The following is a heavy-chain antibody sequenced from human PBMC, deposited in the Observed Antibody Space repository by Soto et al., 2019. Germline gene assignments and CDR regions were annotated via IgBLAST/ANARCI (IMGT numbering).Heavy chain of an antibody. CDR1: GGTFSSYA. V-gene: IGHV1-69*13. CDR3: ARPAVVAATWGWFDP. D-gene: IGHD2-15*01. Sequence: SVKVSCKASGGTFSSYAISWVRQAPGQGLEWMGGIIPIFGTANYAQKFQGRVTITADESTSTAYMELSSLRSEDTAVYYCARPAVVAATWGWFDPWGQGTLVTVSS. J-gene: IGHJ5*02. CDR2: IIPIFGTA.